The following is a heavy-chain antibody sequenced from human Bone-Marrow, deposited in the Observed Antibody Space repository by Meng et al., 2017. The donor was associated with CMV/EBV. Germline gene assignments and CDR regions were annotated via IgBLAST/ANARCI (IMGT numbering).Heavy chain of an antibody. CDR3: ATSLGYCSSTSCYPHQYFDY. V-gene: IGHV4-61*01. D-gene: IGHD2-2*01. Sequence: GSYSWRWIRQPPGKGLEWIGYIYYSGSTNYNPSLKSRVTISVDTSKNQFSLKLSSVTAADTAVYYCATSLGYCSSTSCYPHQYFDYWGQGTLVTVSS. J-gene: IGHJ4*02. CDR1: GSYS. CDR2: IYYSGST.